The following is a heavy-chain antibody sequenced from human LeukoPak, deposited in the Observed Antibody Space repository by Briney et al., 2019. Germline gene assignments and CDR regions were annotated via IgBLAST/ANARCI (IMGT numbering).Heavy chain of an antibody. J-gene: IGHJ4*02. CDR3: ARDGEMATIENYFDY. Sequence: SSETLSLTCAVYGGSFSGYYWSWIRQPPGKGLEWMGEINHSGSTNYNPSLKGRVTISLDTSKNQFSLRLTSATAADTAVYYCARDGEMATIENYFDYWGQGTLVTVSS. CDR2: INHSGST. V-gene: IGHV4-34*01. D-gene: IGHD5-24*01. CDR1: GGSFSGYY.